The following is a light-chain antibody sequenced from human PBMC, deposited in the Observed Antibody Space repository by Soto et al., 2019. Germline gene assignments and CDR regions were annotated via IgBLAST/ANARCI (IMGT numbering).Light chain of an antibody. V-gene: IGKV1-39*01. Sequence: DIRMTQSPSSLSASVGDRVTITCRASQSIRSYLNWSQQKPGKAPKLLIYAASSLQSGVTSRFSGSGSGTDFTLTISSLQPEDFATYYWHQTYIIPYTFGQGTKLEIK. CDR3: HQTYIIPYT. J-gene: IGKJ2*01. CDR1: QSIRSY. CDR2: AAS.